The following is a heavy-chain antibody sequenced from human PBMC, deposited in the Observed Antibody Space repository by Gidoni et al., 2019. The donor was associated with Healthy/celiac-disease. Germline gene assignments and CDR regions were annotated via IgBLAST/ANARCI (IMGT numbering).Heavy chain of an antibody. CDR2: ISSSGSTI. D-gene: IGHD6-13*01. CDR3: ARGLAAAGTSAFDI. V-gene: IGHV3-11*01. Sequence: WVSYISSSGSTIYYADSVKGRFTISRDNAKNSLYLQMNSLRAEDTAVYYCARGLAAAGTSAFDIWGQGTMVTVSS. J-gene: IGHJ3*02.